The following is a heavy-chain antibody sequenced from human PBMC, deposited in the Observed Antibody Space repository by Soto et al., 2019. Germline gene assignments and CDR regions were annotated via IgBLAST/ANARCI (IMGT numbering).Heavy chain of an antibody. CDR3: ATHHDYGDYVGDNEDYYYYMDV. J-gene: IGHJ6*03. Sequence: GGSLRLSCAASGFTFSSYAMSWVRQAPGKGLEWVSAISGSGGSTYYVDSVKGRFTISRDNSKNTLYLQMNSLRAEDTAVYYCATHHDYGDYVGDNEDYYYYMDVWGKGTTVTVSS. CDR1: GFTFSSYA. CDR2: ISGSGGST. D-gene: IGHD4-17*01. V-gene: IGHV3-23*01.